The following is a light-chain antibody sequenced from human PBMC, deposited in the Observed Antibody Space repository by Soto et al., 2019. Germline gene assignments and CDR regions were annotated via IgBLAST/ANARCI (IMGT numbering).Light chain of an antibody. CDR3: QQYNSYSSGT. J-gene: IGKJ1*01. V-gene: IGKV1-5*03. CDR1: QNVKSW. CDR2: TAS. Sequence: DIQMTQSPSTLSASVGDRVTITYRASQNVKSWLAWYQQKPGKAPKLLIYTASTLENEVPSRFSGSGSGTEFTLTINSLQPEDFAIYYCQQYNSYSSGTFGQGTKVEIK.